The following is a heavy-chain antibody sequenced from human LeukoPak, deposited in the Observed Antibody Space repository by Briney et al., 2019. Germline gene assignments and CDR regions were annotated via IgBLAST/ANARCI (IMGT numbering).Heavy chain of an antibody. Sequence: GGSLRLSCAASGFTFSSYGMSWLRQAPGRGLEWVSALSGNGGTTYYIDSVKGRFTIPRDNSKNTLYLQMNSLRAEDTAVYYCAKDLHWAFDYWGQGTLVTVSS. D-gene: IGHD7-27*01. V-gene: IGHV3-23*01. CDR1: GFTFSSYG. CDR3: AKDLHWAFDY. J-gene: IGHJ4*02. CDR2: LSGNGGTT.